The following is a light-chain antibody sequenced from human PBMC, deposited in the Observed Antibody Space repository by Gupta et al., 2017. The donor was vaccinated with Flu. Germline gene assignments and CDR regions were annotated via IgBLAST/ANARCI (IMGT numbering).Light chain of an antibody. V-gene: IGKV2-28*01. CDR2: LGS. CDR3: RQALQTPHT. J-gene: IGKJ4*01. CDR1: QSRLHSNGYNY. Sequence: DIVMTQSPLSLPVTPGEPASISCRSSQSRLHSNGYNYLDWYLQKPGQSPQLLIYLGSNRASGVPDRFSGSGSGTDFTLKISRVEAEDVGVYYCRQALQTPHTFGGGTKVEIK.